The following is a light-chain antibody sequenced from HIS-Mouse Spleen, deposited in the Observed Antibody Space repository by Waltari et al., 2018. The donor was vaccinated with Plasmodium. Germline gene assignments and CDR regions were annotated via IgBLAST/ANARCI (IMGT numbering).Light chain of an antibody. J-gene: IGLJ3*02. CDR2: EDS. V-gene: IGLV3-10*01. CDR1: ALPKKY. CDR3: YSTDSSGNHRV. Sequence: SVSVSPGQTARITCPGDALPKKYAYWYQQKSGQAPVLVIYEDSKRPSGIPERFSGSSSGTMATLTISGAQVEDEADYYCYSTDSSGNHRVFGGGTKLTVL.